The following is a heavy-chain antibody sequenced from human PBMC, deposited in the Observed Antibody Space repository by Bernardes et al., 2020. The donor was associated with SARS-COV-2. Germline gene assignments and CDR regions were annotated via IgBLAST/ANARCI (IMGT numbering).Heavy chain of an antibody. Sequence: GGSLRLSCAASGFIFDDSYMSWIRQAPGKGLEWVSFISSSGSTIYYADSVRGRFTISRDNTKNSLYLQVNSLTADDTAVYYCARGQDSSGYYPNRGGYYYGMDVWGQGTVVTVSS. V-gene: IGHV3-11*01. D-gene: IGHD3-22*01. CDR1: GFIFDDSY. CDR2: ISSSGSTI. CDR3: ARGQDSSGYYPNRGGYYYGMDV. J-gene: IGHJ6*02.